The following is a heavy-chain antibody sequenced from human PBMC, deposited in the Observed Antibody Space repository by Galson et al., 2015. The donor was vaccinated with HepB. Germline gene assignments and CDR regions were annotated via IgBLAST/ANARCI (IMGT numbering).Heavy chain of an antibody. D-gene: IGHD6-13*01. CDR1: GGTFDNYA. V-gene: IGHV1-69*13. CDR3: ARGAFIAAAGRGNNYYYEMDV. J-gene: IGHJ6*02. Sequence: SVTVSCKASGGTFDNYAISWVRQAPGQGLEWMGGIIPNFGVAKYVQKFQGRVTMTADESTSTAYMEVSSLRSEDTAVYFCARGAFIAAAGRGNNYYYEMDVWGQGTTVTVSS. CDR2: IIPNFGVA.